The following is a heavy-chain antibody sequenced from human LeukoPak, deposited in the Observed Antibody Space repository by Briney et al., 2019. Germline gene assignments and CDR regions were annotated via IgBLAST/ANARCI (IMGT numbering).Heavy chain of an antibody. V-gene: IGHV3-23*01. CDR1: GFTFSSYA. CDR2: ISGRGGST. CDR3: AKAYSSSWYVRLFDY. D-gene: IGHD6-13*01. Sequence: GGSLRLSCAASGFTFSSYAMSWVRQAPGKGLEWVSAISGRGGSTYYADSVKGRFTISRDNSKNTLYLQMNSLRAEDTAVYYCAKAYSSSWYVRLFDYWGQGTLVTVSS. J-gene: IGHJ4*02.